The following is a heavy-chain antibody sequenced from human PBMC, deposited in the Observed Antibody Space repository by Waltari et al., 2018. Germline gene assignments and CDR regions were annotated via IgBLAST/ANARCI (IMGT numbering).Heavy chain of an antibody. CDR2: IYGGGSPT. V-gene: IGHV3-23*03. CDR1: GFAFSTYA. CDR3: AKDLRDYSNDY. J-gene: IGHJ4*02. D-gene: IGHD4-4*01. Sequence: EVQLLESGGGLVQPGGSLSVSCEASGFAFSTYAMTGVRQAPGKGLEWVSLIYGGGSPTHYADSVKGLFTISRDDSKNTLFLEMNSLRVEDTAVYYCAKDLRDYSNDYWGQGTLVTVSS.